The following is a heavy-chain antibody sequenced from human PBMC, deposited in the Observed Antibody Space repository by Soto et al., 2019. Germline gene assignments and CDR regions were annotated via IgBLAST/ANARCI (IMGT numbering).Heavy chain of an antibody. CDR1: GFSLGTYGVG. V-gene: IGHV2-5*01. J-gene: IGHJ4*02. CDR2: INANDDK. CDR3: AHRPPGSGATFVS. D-gene: IGHD3-10*01. Sequence: QITLKESGPTLVKPTQTLTLTCTFSGFSLGTYGVGVRWIRQPPGKALDWLAFINANDDKRYSPSLNDRLTITKDTSESQVVLTMTNMDPADTATYYCAHRPPGSGATFVSWGQGTLVTVSS.